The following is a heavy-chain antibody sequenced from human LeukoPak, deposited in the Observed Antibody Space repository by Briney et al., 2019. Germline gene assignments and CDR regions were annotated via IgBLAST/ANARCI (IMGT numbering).Heavy chain of an antibody. V-gene: IGHV4-61*08. Sequence: SETLSLTCTVSGGSISSGDYYWSWIRQPPGKGLEWIGYIYYSGSTYYNPSLKSRVTISVDTSKNQFSLKLSSVTAGDTAVYYCAGAYDYVWGIYPTWLDYWGKETLVTVSS. CDR2: IYYSGST. CDR1: GGSISSGDYY. D-gene: IGHD3-16*02. CDR3: AGAYDYVWGIYPTWLDY. J-gene: IGHJ4*02.